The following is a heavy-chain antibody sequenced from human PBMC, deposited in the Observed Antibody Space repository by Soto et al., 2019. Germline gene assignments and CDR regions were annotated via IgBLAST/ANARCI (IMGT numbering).Heavy chain of an antibody. J-gene: IGHJ4*02. Sequence: PGGSLRLSCAASGFTFSSYAMSWVRQAPGKGLEWVSAISGSGGSTYYADSVKGRFTISRDNSKNTLYLQMNSLRAEDTAVYYCAKVSHDYGDYDLFYFDYWGQGTLVTVSS. V-gene: IGHV3-23*01. CDR1: GFTFSSYA. D-gene: IGHD4-17*01. CDR2: ISGSGGST. CDR3: AKVSHDYGDYDLFYFDY.